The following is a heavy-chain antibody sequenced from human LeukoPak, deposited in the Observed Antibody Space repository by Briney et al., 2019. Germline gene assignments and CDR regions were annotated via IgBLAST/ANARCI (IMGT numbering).Heavy chain of an antibody. V-gene: IGHV4-31*03. Sequence: NPSETLSLTCTVSGGSISSGGYYWSWIRQPPGKGLEWIGYIYYSGSTYYNPSLKSRVTISVDTSKNQFSLKLSSVTAADTAVYYCARESYYDSSGPDYWGQGTLVTVSS. CDR3: ARESYYDSSGPDY. D-gene: IGHD3-22*01. CDR1: GGSISSGGYY. CDR2: IYYSGST. J-gene: IGHJ4*02.